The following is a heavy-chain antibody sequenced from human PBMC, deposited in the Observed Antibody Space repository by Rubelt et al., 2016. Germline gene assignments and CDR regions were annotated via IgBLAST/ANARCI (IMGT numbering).Heavy chain of an antibody. D-gene: IGHD3-22*01. V-gene: IGHV3-30*04. J-gene: IGHJ4*02. CDR2: ISYDGSNK. Sequence: GLEWVAVISYDGSNKYYADSVKGRFTISRDNSKNTLYLQMNSLRAEDTAVYYCAREQDHESSGYYYGYWGQGTLVTVSS. CDR3: AREQDHESSGYYYGY.